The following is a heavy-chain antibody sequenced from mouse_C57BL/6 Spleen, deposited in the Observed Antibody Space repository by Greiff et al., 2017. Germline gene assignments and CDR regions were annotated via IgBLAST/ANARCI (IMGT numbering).Heavy chain of an antibody. Sequence: EVHLVESGGDLVKPGGSLKLSCAASGFTFSSYGMSWVRQTPDKRLEWVATISSGGSYTYYPDSVKGRFTISRDNAKNTLYLQMSRLKSEDTAMYYCARRDVITTGGYYVDYWGQGTTLTVSS. D-gene: IGHD1-1*01. J-gene: IGHJ2*01. CDR1: GFTFSSYG. CDR2: ISSGGSYT. V-gene: IGHV5-6*01. CDR3: ARRDVITTGGYYVDY.